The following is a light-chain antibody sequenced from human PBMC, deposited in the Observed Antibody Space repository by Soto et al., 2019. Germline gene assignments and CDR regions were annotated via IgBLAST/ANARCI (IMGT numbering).Light chain of an antibody. CDR2: DAS. CDR1: QNVYNN. CDR3: QQGRNWPLT. J-gene: IGKJ4*01. V-gene: IGKV3-15*01. Sequence: EIVMTQSPATLSVSPGEGATLSCKASQNVYNNLAWYQQRPGKPPRLLIYDASTRATGISARFSGSGYGTEFTLTISSLQSEDFAVYFCQQGRNWPLTFGGGTKVDIK.